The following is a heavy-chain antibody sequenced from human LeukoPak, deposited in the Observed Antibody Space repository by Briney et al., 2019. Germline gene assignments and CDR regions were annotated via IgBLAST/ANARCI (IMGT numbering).Heavy chain of an antibody. Sequence: GASVKVSCKVSGHTLTELSMHWVRQAPGKGLEWMGGFDPEDGETIYAQKFQGRVTMTEDTSTDTAYMELSSLRSEDTAVYYCATGLSYYDFWSGRIYWGQGTLVTVSS. CDR1: GHTLTELS. CDR3: ATGLSYYDFWSGRIY. D-gene: IGHD3-3*01. J-gene: IGHJ4*02. V-gene: IGHV1-24*01. CDR2: FDPEDGET.